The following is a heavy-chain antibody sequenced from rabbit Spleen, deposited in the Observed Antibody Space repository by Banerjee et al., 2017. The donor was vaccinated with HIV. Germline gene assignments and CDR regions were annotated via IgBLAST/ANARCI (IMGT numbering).Heavy chain of an antibody. J-gene: IGHJ4*01. CDR2: IDTSDGDT. V-gene: IGHV1S45*01. CDR1: GFSFSNNW. CDR3: ARDGAGSSYFNL. D-gene: IGHD8-1*01. Sequence: LEESGGGLVKPGGTLTLTCTVSGFSFSNNWICWVRQAPGKGLEWIACIDTSDGDTDYANWPKGRFTISKASSTTVTLQMTSLTAADTATYFCARDGAGSSYFNLWGQGTLVTVS.